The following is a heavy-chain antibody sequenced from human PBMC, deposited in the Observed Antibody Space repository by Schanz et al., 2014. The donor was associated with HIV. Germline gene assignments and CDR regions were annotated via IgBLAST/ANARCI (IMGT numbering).Heavy chain of an antibody. CDR3: ALSRPSGYGGSWYFDL. CDR2: ISGSSIT. CDR1: GFTFSNYA. J-gene: IGHJ2*01. D-gene: IGHD2-15*01. V-gene: IGHV3-23*01. Sequence: EVQLLQSGGGSVQPGGSLTLTCAASGFTFSNYAMRWVRQAPGKGLEWVSAISGSSITYSADSVKGRFTISRDNSKNTLYLQMNSLRAEDTAVYYCALSRPSGYGGSWYFDLWGRGTLVAVSS.